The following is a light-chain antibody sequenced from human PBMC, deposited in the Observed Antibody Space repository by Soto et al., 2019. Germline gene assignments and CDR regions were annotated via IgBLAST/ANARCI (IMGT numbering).Light chain of an antibody. CDR1: SSDVGNSDY. J-gene: IGLJ2*01. Sequence: QSALTQPASVSGSPGQSITISCTGTSSDVGNSDYVSWYQHHPGKAPKLMISGVTTRPSGVSDRFSGSKSGNTASLTISGLPAEDDSDFYCSSSATGTTSNVVFGGGTMLTAL. CDR3: SSSATGTTSNVV. CDR2: GVT. V-gene: IGLV2-14*03.